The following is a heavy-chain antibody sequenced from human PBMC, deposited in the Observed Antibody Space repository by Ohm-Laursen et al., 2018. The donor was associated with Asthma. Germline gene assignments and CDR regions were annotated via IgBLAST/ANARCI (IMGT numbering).Heavy chain of an antibody. D-gene: IGHD3-9*01. Sequence: PSETLSLTCTLSGASFSTYYWGWIRQPPGKGLEWIGYIYSTGSTNYNPSLESRVTISIDTSTNQFSLWLTSVTSADTAVYYCARGSRIVTGYYGSAALNWFDPWGQGTQVTVSS. J-gene: IGHJ5*02. CDR1: GASFSTYY. CDR3: ARGSRIVTGYYGSAALNWFDP. V-gene: IGHV4-59*01. CDR2: IYSTGST.